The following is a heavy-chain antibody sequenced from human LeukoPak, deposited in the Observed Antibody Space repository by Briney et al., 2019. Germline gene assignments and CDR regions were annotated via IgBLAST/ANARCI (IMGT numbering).Heavy chain of an antibody. CDR1: GYSFTGYD. V-gene: IGHV1-8*03. J-gene: IGHJ4*02. D-gene: IGHD2-2*01. CDR2: TNPNSGNT. Sequence: GASVKASCKASGYSFTGYDVHWVRQATGQGLEWMGWTNPNSGNTGYAQKFQGRVTITRNTSINTFYMELNSLRSEDTAVYYCARGGYCTSTNCYDLDYWGQGTLVTVSS. CDR3: ARGGYCTSTNCYDLDY.